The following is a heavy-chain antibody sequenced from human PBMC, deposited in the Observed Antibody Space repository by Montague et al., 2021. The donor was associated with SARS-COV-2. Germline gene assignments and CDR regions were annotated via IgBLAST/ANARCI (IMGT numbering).Heavy chain of an antibody. J-gene: IGHJ6*02. D-gene: IGHD5-12*01. V-gene: IGHV4-31*03. CDR3: ARKDIALGYGVDA. CDR2: INSSGRT. Sequence: TLSLTCSVSGGSMTSALYYWSWIRQRPGKGLEWIAYINSSGRTNYNSPLRSRLSISLDASNSQFSLKLSSVTAADTAVYYCARKDIALGYGVDAWGQGATVTVSS. CDR1: GGSMTSALYY.